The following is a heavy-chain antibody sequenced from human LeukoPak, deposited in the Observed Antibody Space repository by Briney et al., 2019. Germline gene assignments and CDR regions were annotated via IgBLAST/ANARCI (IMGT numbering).Heavy chain of an antibody. CDR2: IYSGGST. V-gene: IGHV3-66*01. Sequence: PGGSLRLSCAASGFTVSSNYMSWVRQAPGKGLEWVSVIYSGGSTYYADSVKGRFTISRDNSKNTLYLQMNSLRAEDTAVYYCARVDTAMAFDYWGQGTLVTVSS. D-gene: IGHD5-18*01. CDR3: ARVDTAMAFDY. CDR1: GFTVSSNY. J-gene: IGHJ4*02.